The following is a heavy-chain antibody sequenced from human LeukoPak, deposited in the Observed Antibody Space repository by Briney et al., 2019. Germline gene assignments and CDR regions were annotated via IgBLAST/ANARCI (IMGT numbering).Heavy chain of an antibody. CDR1: GGSISGYY. Sequence: SETLSLTCSVSGGSISGYYWSWIRQPAGKGLEWIGRIYTSGSTNYNPSLKSRVTMSVDTSKNQFSLKLSYVTAADTAVYYCARVDVFGVVSSDYWGQGTLVTVSS. D-gene: IGHD3-3*01. CDR2: IYTSGST. CDR3: ARVDVFGVVSSDY. J-gene: IGHJ4*02. V-gene: IGHV4-4*07.